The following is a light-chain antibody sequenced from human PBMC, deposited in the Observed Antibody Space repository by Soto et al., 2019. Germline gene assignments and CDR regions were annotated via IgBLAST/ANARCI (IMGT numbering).Light chain of an antibody. CDR2: TTS. CDR1: RAISTY. J-gene: IGKJ2*01. Sequence: IQMTQSPSSLSVSVGDRVTISCRAGRAISTYLNWYQQRLGTAPKLLISTTSNLHSGVPSRFSGNGSGTDFTLTISSLQPEDIATYYCQQSYGTPRTFGQGTKLEI. CDR3: QQSYGTPRT. V-gene: IGKV1-39*01.